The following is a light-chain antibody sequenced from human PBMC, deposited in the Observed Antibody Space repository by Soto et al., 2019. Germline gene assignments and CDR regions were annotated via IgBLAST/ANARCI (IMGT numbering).Light chain of an antibody. CDR2: GAS. V-gene: IGKV3-11*01. J-gene: IGKJ1*01. CDR1: QSVSNY. Sequence: EIVLTQSPATLSLSPGERATLSCRASQSVSNYLAWYQQKPGQPPRLLIYGASSRATGIPDRFSGSGSGTDFTLTISSLQPDDFATYYCQQFNTSPWTFGQGTKVDIK. CDR3: QQFNTSPWT.